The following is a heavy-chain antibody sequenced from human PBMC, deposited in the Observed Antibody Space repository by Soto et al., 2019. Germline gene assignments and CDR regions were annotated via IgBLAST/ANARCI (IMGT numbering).Heavy chain of an antibody. J-gene: IGHJ4*02. Sequence: QVQLVQSGAEVKKPESSVKVSCKAPAGTFSTYAISWVRQAPGQGLEWMGGIIPMFGTANYAQRFQDRVTITADASTNTVYKELSRLRAEGTAVYFCASGIQLWLRRINNGYSGWGQGNLVTVSS. D-gene: IGHD5-18*01. CDR1: AGTFSTYA. V-gene: IGHV1-69*12. CDR3: ASGIQLWLRRINNGYSG. CDR2: IIPMFGTA.